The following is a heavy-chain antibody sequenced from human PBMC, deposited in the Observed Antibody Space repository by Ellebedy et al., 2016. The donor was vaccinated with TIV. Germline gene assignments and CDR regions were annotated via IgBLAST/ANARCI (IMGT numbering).Heavy chain of an antibody. CDR2: ISDNGVIT. J-gene: IGHJ3*02. CDR1: GFAFSSYA. CDR3: ASGAYDI. V-gene: IGHV3-23*01. Sequence: GESLKISCATSGFAFSSYAMSWVRQAPGKGLEWVSAISDNGVITKYADSVKGRFTISRDNAKISLYLQMNSLTAEDTAVYYCASGAYDIWGQGTMVTVSS.